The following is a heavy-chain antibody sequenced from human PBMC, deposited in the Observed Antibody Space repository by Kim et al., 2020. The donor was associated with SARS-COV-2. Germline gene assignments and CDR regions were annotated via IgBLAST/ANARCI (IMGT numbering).Heavy chain of an antibody. V-gene: IGHV3-48*03. Sequence: SVKCRFTISRDNAKNSLYLQMSSLRAEDTAVYYCARDAPHYDTSGRHFDSWGQGTLVTVSP. CDR3: ARDAPHYDTSGRHFDS. D-gene: IGHD3-22*01. J-gene: IGHJ4*02.